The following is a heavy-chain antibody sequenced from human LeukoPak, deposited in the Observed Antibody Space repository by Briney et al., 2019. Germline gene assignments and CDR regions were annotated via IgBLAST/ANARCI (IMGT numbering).Heavy chain of an antibody. D-gene: IGHD3-9*01. CDR1: GDTVSNNSAS. CDR2: TYYRARRYK. V-gene: IGHV6-1*01. J-gene: IGHJ5*02. CDR3: ARWLTT. Sequence: SQTLPLTGVISGDTVSNNSASWDWIRQSPSRGLEWLTKTYYRARRYKDYAVSVKRRITIKTDTSKKQFSLQMNSVTPADTAVYYCARWLTTWGQGTLVTVSS.